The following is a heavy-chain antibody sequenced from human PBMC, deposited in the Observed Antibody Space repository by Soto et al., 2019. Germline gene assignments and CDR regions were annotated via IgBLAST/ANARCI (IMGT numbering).Heavy chain of an antibody. CDR2: ISAYNGNT. CDR1: GYTFTSYG. D-gene: IGHD3-3*01. Sequence: ASVKVSCKASGYTFTSYGISWVRQAPGQGLEWMGWISAYNGNTNYAQKLQGRVTMTTDTSTSTAYMELRSLRSDDTAVYYCARGVRNYDFWSGYYGWFDPWGQGILVTVSS. CDR3: ARGVRNYDFWSGYYGWFDP. V-gene: IGHV1-18*01. J-gene: IGHJ5*02.